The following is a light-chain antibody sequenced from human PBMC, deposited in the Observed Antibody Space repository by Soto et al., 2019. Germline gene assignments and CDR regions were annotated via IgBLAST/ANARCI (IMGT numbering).Light chain of an antibody. CDR3: QQYKSYWT. CDR2: DAS. CDR1: QTMSSW. Sequence: DIQMTQSPSTLSASVGDRVTITCRASQTMSSWLAWYQQKPGKAPKLLIYDASSLEGGVPSRFNGSGSGTEFTLTISRLQPDDFATYYCQQYKSYWTFGQGTKVDIK. J-gene: IGKJ1*01. V-gene: IGKV1-5*01.